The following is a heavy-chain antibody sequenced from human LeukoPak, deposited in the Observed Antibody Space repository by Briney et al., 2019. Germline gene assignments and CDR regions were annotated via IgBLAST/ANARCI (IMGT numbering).Heavy chain of an antibody. CDR3: ASLVYGSGTYPRI. J-gene: IGHJ4*02. CDR2: VFHSGNT. D-gene: IGHD3-10*01. Sequence: SETLSLTCTVSGGSISSYYWSWIRQPPGKGLEWIGYVFHSGNTNYNPSLESRVTMSVDTSKNQFSLNLNSVTATDTAVYFCASLVYGSGTYPRIWGQGTLVTVSS. V-gene: IGHV4-59*08. CDR1: GGSISSYY.